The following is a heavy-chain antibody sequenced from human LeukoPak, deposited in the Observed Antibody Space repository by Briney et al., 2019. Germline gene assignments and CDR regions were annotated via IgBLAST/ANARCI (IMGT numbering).Heavy chain of an antibody. CDR2: IIPIFGAA. V-gene: IGHV1-69*06. D-gene: IGHD3-16*01. Sequence: GASVKVSCKASGGTFSSYAVSRVRQAPGQGLEWMGGIIPIFGAADYAQKFQGRVTITADKSTSTTFMEVSSLKSEDSAIYYCTTRACGAGGCSTSFYYYYGLHFWGQGTTVSVSS. CDR3: TTRACGAGGCSTSFYYYYGLHF. J-gene: IGHJ6*02. CDR1: GGTFSSYA.